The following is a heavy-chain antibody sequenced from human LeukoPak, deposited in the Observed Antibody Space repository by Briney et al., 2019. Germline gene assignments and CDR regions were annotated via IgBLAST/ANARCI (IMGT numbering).Heavy chain of an antibody. CDR3: ARDGLLWFGELLRIPFDY. D-gene: IGHD3-10*01. CDR2: ISSSSSTI. V-gene: IGHV3-48*01. J-gene: IGHJ4*02. CDR1: GFTFSSYE. Sequence: GGSLRLSCAASGFTFSSYEMHWVRQPPGKGLEWVSYISSSSSTIYYADSVKGRFTISRDNAKNSLYLQMNSLRAEDTAVYYCARDGLLWFGELLRIPFDYWGQGTLVTVSS.